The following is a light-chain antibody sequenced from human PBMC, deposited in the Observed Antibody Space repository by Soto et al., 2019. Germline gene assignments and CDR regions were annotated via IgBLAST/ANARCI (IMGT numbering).Light chain of an antibody. CDR3: SSYAASNNFYFV. CDR2: EVT. V-gene: IGLV2-8*01. CDR1: SSDVGGYNY. Sequence: QSVLTQPPSASGSPGQSVTISCTGTSSDVGGYNYVSWYQQYPGRAPKLMIYEVTKRPSGVPDRFSGSKSGTTASLTVSGLQAEDEAYYYCSSYAASNNFYFVFGGGTKLTVL. J-gene: IGLJ3*02.